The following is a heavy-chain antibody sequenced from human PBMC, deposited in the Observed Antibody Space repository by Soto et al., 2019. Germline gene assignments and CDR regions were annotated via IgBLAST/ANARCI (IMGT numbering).Heavy chain of an antibody. V-gene: IGHV1-18*04. Sequence: GASVKVSCKASGYTFTSYGISWVRQAPGQGLEWMGWISAYNGNTNYAQKLQGRVTMTTDTSTSTAYMELRSLRSDDTAVYYCARDSPLPPTIAERQYYYYGMDVSGQGPTVTVSS. CDR2: ISAYNGNT. CDR3: ARDSPLPPTIAERQYYYYGMDV. D-gene: IGHD6-13*01. J-gene: IGHJ6*02. CDR1: GYTFTSYG.